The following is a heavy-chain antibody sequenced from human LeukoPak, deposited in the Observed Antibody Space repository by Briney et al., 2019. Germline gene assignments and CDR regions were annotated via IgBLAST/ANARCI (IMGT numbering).Heavy chain of an antibody. CDR1: GGSFSGYY. CDR3: ARGARYCSSTSCYQRAYYYYYMDV. Sequence: SETLSLTCAVYGGSFSGYYWSWIRQPPGKGLEWIGEINHSGSTNYNPSPKSRVTISVDTSKNQFSLKLSSVTAADTAVYYCARGARYCSSTSCYQRAYYYYYMDVWGKGTTVTVSS. V-gene: IGHV4-34*01. CDR2: INHSGST. D-gene: IGHD2-2*01. J-gene: IGHJ6*03.